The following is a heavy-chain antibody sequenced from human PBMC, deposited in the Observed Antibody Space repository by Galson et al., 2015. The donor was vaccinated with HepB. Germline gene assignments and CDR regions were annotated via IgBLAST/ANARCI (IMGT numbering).Heavy chain of an antibody. CDR3: AKDSGNWGSGDNWFDP. D-gene: IGHD7-27*01. CDR1: GFTFSSYA. CDR2: ISGSGGST. V-gene: IGHV3-23*01. Sequence: SLRLSCAVSGFTFSSYAMSWVRQAPGKGLEWVSAISGSGGSTYYADSVKGRFTISRDNSKNTLYLQMNSLRAEDTAVYYCAKDSGNWGSGDNWFDPWGQGTLVTVSS. J-gene: IGHJ5*02.